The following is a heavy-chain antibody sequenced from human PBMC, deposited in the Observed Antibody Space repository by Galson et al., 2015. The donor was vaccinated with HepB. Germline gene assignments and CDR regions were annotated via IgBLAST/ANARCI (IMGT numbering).Heavy chain of an antibody. CDR1: GFTLSSYG. V-gene: IGHV3-33*01. CDR2: IWYDGSNK. J-gene: IGHJ4*02. CDR3: ARDSALTYYYDSSGYYSYYFDY. D-gene: IGHD3-22*01. Sequence: SLRLSCAASGFTLSSYGMHWVRQAPGKGLEWVAVIWYDGSNKYYADSVKGRFTISRDNSKNTLYLQMNSLRAEDTAVYYCARDSALTYYYDSSGYYSYYFDYWGQGTLVTVSS.